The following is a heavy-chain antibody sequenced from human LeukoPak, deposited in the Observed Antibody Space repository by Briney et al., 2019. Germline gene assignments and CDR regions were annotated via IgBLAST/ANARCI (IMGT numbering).Heavy chain of an antibody. D-gene: IGHD1-1*01. CDR2: IYYSGST. CDR1: GGSISSYY. V-gene: IGHV4-59*01. Sequence: SETLSLTCSVSGGSISSYYWSWFRQSPGKGLEWIGYIYYSGSTNYNPSLKSRVTISVDTSKNQFSLKLSSVAAADTAVYYCARVRSGGTPNDAFDIWGQGTMVTVSS. CDR3: ARVRSGGTPNDAFDI. J-gene: IGHJ3*02.